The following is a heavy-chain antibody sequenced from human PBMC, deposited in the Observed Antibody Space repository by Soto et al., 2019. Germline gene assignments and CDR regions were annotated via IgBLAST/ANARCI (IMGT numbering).Heavy chain of an antibody. V-gene: IGHV3-66*01. D-gene: IGHD3-22*01. CDR3: ARDYYDSSGFLPYFDS. CDR2: IYSGGST. J-gene: IGHJ4*02. CDR1: GFTVSSNY. Sequence: GGSLRLSCAASGFTVSSNYMSWVRQAPGKGLEWVSVIYSGGSTFYADSVKGRFTISRDNSKNTLYLQMNSLRAEDTAVYYCARDYYDSSGFLPYFDSWGQGTLVTVSS.